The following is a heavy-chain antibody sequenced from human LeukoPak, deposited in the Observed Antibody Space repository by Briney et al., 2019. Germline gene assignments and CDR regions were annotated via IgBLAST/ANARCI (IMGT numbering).Heavy chain of an antibody. CDR1: GFTFSSYG. Sequence: GGSLRLSCAASGFTFSSYGMHWVRQAPGKGLEWVTFIRYDGSYKYYADSVKGRFTISRDNSKNTLYLQMNSLRADDTAVYYCAKMEGATSYFDYWGQGTLVTVSS. CDR3: AKMEGATSYFDY. D-gene: IGHD1-26*01. V-gene: IGHV3-30*02. CDR2: IRYDGSYK. J-gene: IGHJ4*02.